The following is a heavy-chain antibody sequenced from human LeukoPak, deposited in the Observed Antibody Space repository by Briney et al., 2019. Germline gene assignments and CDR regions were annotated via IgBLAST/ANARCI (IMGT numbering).Heavy chain of an antibody. CDR2: IKQDGSEK. V-gene: IGHV3-7*01. CDR3: AGENEAATGDMDV. D-gene: IGHD6-25*01. Sequence: GGSLRLSCAASEFTFRSYWMNWIRQAPGKGLEWVANIKQDGSEKYYVDSVKGRFTISRDNAKNSLYLQMNSLRAEDTAVYYCAGENEAATGDMDVWGRGTKVTVSS. J-gene: IGHJ6*02. CDR1: EFTFRSYW.